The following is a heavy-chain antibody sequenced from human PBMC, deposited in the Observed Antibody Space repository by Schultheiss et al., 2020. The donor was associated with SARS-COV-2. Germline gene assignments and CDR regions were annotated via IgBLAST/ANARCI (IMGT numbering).Heavy chain of an antibody. J-gene: IGHJ3*02. CDR1: GYSFTSYW. D-gene: IGHD3-3*01. CDR2: MYPGDSET. CDR3: ARLPFWSGYYKSFDI. Sequence: GGSLRLSCKGSGYSFTSYWIGWVRQMPGKGLEWLGIMYPGDSETRYSPSVQGQVTISADKSISTAYLRWSSLKASDTAMYYCARLPFWSGYYKSFDIWGQGTMVTVSS. V-gene: IGHV5-51*01.